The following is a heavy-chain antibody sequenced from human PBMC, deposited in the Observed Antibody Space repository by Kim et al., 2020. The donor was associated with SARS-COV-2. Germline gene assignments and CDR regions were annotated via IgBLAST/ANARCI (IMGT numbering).Heavy chain of an antibody. J-gene: IGHJ3*02. Sequence: GGSLRLSCAASGFTFSSYGMHWVRQAPGKGLEWVAVISYDVSNKYYADSVKGRFTISRDNSKNTLYLQMNSLRAEDTAVYYCAKDRGVYYDDRSGYSPDEDIWGQGTMVTVSS. D-gene: IGHD3-22*01. CDR1: GFTFSSYG. CDR2: ISYDVSNK. CDR3: AKDRGVYYDDRSGYSPDEDI. V-gene: IGHV3-30*18.